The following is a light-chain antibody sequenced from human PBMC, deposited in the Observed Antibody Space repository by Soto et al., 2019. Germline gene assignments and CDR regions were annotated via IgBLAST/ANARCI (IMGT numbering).Light chain of an antibody. CDR1: SSNIGRNT. Sequence: QSVLTQPPSASGTPGQRVTISCSGSSSNIGRNTVNWYQQLPGTAPKLLIYSNNQRPSGVPDRFSGSKSGTSASLAISGLQSEDEADYYCAAWYDSLNGPVFGGGTKLTVL. CDR3: AAWYDSLNGPV. CDR2: SNN. V-gene: IGLV1-44*01. J-gene: IGLJ2*01.